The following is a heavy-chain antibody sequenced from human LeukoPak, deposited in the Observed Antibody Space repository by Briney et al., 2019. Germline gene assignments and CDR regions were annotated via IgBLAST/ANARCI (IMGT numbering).Heavy chain of an antibody. V-gene: IGHV3-48*03. CDR2: ISSRGSTI. CDR3: ARDPYYDILTGLPPYYYYGMDV. Sequence: GGCLRLSCVASGFTFSSYEMNWVRPAPGRGREWVSYISSRGSTIYYTDSVKVRLTISRDNAKHSLYLQMNSLRDEDTAVYYCARDPYYDILTGLPPYYYYGMDVWGKGATVTVSS. J-gene: IGHJ6*04. CDR1: GFTFSSYE. D-gene: IGHD3-9*01.